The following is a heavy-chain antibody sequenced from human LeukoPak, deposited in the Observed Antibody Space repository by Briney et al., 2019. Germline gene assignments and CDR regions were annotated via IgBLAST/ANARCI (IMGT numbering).Heavy chain of an antibody. CDR1: GFTFSSYA. J-gene: IGHJ4*02. Sequence: GSLRLSCAASGFTFSSYAMSWVRQAPGKGLEWIGYIYYSGSTNYNPSLKSRVTISVDTSKNQFSLKLSSVTAADTAVYYCARVTGYVMEDYFDYWGQGTLVTVSS. D-gene: IGHD6-13*01. CDR2: IYYSGST. V-gene: IGHV4-59*01. CDR3: ARVTGYVMEDYFDY.